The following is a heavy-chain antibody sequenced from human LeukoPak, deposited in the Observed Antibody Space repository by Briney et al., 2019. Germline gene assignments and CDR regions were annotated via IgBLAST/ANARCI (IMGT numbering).Heavy chain of an antibody. CDR2: ISAYNGNT. Sequence: GASVKVSCKASGYAFTSYGISWVRQAPGQGLEWMGWISAYNGNTNYAQKLQGRVTMTTDTSTSTAYMELRSLRSDDTAVYYCARFYYGDYETNNAFDIWGQGTMVTVSS. CDR3: ARFYYGDYETNNAFDI. V-gene: IGHV1-18*01. J-gene: IGHJ3*02. CDR1: GYAFTSYG. D-gene: IGHD4-17*01.